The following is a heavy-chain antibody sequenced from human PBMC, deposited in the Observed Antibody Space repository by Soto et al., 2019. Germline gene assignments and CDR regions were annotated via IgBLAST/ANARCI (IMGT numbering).Heavy chain of an antibody. CDR2: AKRKAAGGAI. CDR1: GITLDSAW. Sequence: EVQLVESGGGLVKPGESLTLSCAASGITLDSAWVNWVRQAPGNGLEWVAQAKRKAAGGAIDYAAPVKGRFIISRDDSKNMAYLQMNSLKIEDTALYYCTTGYGSDWYGWGQGTLVTVSS. D-gene: IGHD6-19*01. V-gene: IGHV3-15*01. CDR3: TTGYGSDWYG. J-gene: IGHJ4*02.